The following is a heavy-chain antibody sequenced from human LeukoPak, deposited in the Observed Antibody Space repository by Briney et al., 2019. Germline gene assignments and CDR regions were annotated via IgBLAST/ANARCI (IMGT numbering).Heavy chain of an antibody. J-gene: IGHJ4*02. CDR3: AKLGYSSSSHY. Sequence: SGRSLRLSCAASGFTFDDYAMHWVRQAPGKGLEWVSGISWNSGSIGYADSVKGRFTTSRDNAKNSLYLQMNSLRAEDTALYYCAKLGYSSSSHYWGQGTLVTVSS. CDR2: ISWNSGSI. CDR1: GFTFDDYA. V-gene: IGHV3-9*01. D-gene: IGHD6-6*01.